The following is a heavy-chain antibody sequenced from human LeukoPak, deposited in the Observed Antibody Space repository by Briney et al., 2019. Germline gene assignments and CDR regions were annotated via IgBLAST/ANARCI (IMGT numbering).Heavy chain of an antibody. CDR3: ARDDCSSTSCYNWFDP. V-gene: IGHV1-2*02. J-gene: IGHJ5*02. Sequence: GASVKVSCKASGYTFSGYYIHWVRQAPGQGLEWMGWINPNSGGTNYAQKFQGRVTMTRDTSISTAYMELSRLRSDDTAVYYCARDDCSSTSCYNWFDPWGQGTLVTVSS. CDR1: GYTFSGYY. D-gene: IGHD2-2*01. CDR2: INPNSGGT.